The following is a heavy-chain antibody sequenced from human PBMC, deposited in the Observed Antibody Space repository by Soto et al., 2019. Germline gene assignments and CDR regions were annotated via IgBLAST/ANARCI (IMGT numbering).Heavy chain of an antibody. V-gene: IGHV3-74*01. CDR2: INSDGSST. D-gene: IGHD2-15*01. Sequence: PGGSLRLSCAASGFTFSSYWMHWVRQAPGKGLVWVSRINSDGSSTSYADSVKGRFTISRDNAKNTLYLQMNSLRAEDTAVYYCATPRGPYCSGGSCYSLPFWGQGTLVTVSS. CDR3: ATPRGPYCSGGSCYSLPF. CDR1: GFTFSSYW. J-gene: IGHJ4*02.